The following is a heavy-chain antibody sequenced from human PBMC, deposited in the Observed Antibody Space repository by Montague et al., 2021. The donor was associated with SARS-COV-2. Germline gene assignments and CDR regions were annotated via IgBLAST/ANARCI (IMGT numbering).Heavy chain of an antibody. D-gene: IGHD3-3*01. CDR3: ARRYDFYRAEAFDV. CDR2: IYWDGDQ. CDR1: GFSRNTDGVG. J-gene: IGHJ3*01. V-gene: IGHV2-5*02. Sequence: PALVKPIQALTLTCVFSGFSRNTDGVGVAWIRRPPGKALEWLALIYWDGDQRYSPSLKTRLTITKDTSKNRVVLTMTNLDPVDTATYYCARRYDFYRAEAFDVWGQGTMLTVSS.